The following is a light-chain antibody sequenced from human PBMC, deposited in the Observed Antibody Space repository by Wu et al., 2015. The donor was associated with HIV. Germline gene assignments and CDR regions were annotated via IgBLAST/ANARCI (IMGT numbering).Light chain of an antibody. CDR2: KAS. CDR1: QSIGSW. Sequence: DMQMTQSPSTLSASVGDRVTITCRASQSIGSWLAWYQQKPGQAPKLLIYKASTLESGVPSRFSGSGSGTEFTLTISSLQPDDFATYYCQQYGTLWTFGQGTRVEIK. J-gene: IGKJ1*01. V-gene: IGKV1-5*03. CDR3: QQYGTLWT.